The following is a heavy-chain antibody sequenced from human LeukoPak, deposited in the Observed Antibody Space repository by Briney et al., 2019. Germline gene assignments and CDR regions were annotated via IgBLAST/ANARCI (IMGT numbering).Heavy chain of an antibody. V-gene: IGHV1-3*01. Sequence: ASVKVSCKASGYTFTSYAMHWVRQAPGQRLEWMGWINAGNGNTKYSQKFQGRVTITGDTSASTAYMELSSLRSEDTAVYYCARPSGELFPEYYFDYWGQGTLVTVSS. J-gene: IGHJ4*02. CDR2: INAGNGNT. CDR1: GYTFTSYA. D-gene: IGHD3-10*01. CDR3: ARPSGELFPEYYFDY.